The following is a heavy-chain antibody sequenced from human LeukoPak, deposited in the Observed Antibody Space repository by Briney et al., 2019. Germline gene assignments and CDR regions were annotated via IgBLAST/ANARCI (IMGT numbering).Heavy chain of an antibody. Sequence: GGSLKLSCAASGFVFSDSPLHWVRQASGKGLEWVALIRTKSNNFATAYAASLRGRFTVSRDDSRKMAYLQMNSLKTEDTAVYFCTSLTTKTPWGQGTLVTVSS. CDR2: IRTKSNNFAT. CDR3: TSLTTKTP. CDR1: GFVFSDSP. J-gene: IGHJ5*02. D-gene: IGHD4/OR15-4a*01. V-gene: IGHV3-73*01.